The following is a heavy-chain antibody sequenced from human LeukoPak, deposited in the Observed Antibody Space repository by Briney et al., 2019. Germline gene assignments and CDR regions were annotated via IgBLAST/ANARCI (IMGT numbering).Heavy chain of an antibody. J-gene: IGHJ4*02. CDR2: MWYDGSNK. Sequence: GGSLRLSCAASGFTFSSYGMHWVRQAPGKGLEWVAVMWYDGSNKYYADSVKGRFTISRDNSKNTLYLQMNSLRAEDTAVYYCAKGAAAGKYYFDYWGQGTLVTVSS. V-gene: IGHV3-33*06. D-gene: IGHD6-13*01. CDR1: GFTFSSYG. CDR3: AKGAAAGKYYFDY.